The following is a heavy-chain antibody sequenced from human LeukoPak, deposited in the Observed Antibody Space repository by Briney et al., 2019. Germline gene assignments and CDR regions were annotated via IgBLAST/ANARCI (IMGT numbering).Heavy chain of an antibody. CDR1: GGSITRRNYY. CDR2: IYYGGTT. CDR3: ARRIIVATTDY. V-gene: IGHV4-39*01. Sequence: SETLSLTCTVSGGSITRRNYYWAWIRQPPGKGLEWIGSIYYGGTTFYNPSLKSRLTISMDTSKNQFSLILSSVTAADTAVYYCARRIIVATTDYWGQGTLVSVSS. J-gene: IGHJ4*02. D-gene: IGHD5-12*01.